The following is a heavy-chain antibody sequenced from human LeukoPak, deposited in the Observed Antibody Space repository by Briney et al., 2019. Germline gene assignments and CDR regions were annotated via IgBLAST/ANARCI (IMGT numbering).Heavy chain of an antibody. J-gene: IGHJ4*02. CDR1: GGSISSYY. Sequence: KPSETLSLTCTVSGGSISSYYWSWIRQPPGKGLEWIGNIYYSGSTNYNPSLKSRVTISVDTSKNQFSLKLSSVTAADTAVYYCARRDPYSACDYWGQGTLVTVSS. D-gene: IGHD2-21*01. V-gene: IGHV4-59*01. CDR3: ARRDPYSACDY. CDR2: IYYSGST.